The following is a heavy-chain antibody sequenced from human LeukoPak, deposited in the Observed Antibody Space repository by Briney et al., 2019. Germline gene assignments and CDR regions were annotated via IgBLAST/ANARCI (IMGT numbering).Heavy chain of an antibody. CDR3: ARDTGVLGGYNWFDP. CDR2: ISAYNGNT. V-gene: IGHV1-18*04. D-gene: IGHD3-10*01. CDR1: GYTFTGYY. Sequence: AASVKVSCKASGYTFTGYYMHWVRQAPGQGLEWMGWISAYNGNTNYAQKLQGRVTMTTDTSTSTAYMELRSLRSDDTAVYYCARDTGVLGGYNWFDPWGQGTLVTVSS. J-gene: IGHJ5*02.